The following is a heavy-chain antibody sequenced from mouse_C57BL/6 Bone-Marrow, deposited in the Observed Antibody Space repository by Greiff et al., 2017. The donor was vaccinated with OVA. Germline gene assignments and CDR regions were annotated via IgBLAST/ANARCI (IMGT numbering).Heavy chain of an antibody. J-gene: IGHJ1*03. CDR3: ARDSLSDYDNWYFDV. D-gene: IGHD2-4*01. CDR1: GFTFSSYA. CDR2: ISDGGSYT. Sequence: EVQLVESGGGLVKPGGSLKLSCAASGFTFSSYAMSWVRQTPEKRLEWVATISDGGSYTYYPDNVKGRFTISRDNAKNNLYLQMSHLKSEDTAMYYCARDSLSDYDNWYFDVWGTGTTVTVSS. V-gene: IGHV5-4*01.